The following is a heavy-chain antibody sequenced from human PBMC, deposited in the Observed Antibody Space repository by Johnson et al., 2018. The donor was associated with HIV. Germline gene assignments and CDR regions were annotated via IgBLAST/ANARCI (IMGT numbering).Heavy chain of an antibody. CDR2: IGTAGDT. Sequence: VQLVESGGGLVQPGGSLRLSCAASGFTFSSYDMHWVRQATGKGLEWVSAIGTAGDTYYPGSVKGRFTISRDNAKNSLYLQMNSLRAEDTAVYYCARDPPYGGNPSAFDVWGQGTMVTVSS. CDR1: GFTFSSYD. J-gene: IGHJ3*01. V-gene: IGHV3-13*01. D-gene: IGHD4-23*01. CDR3: ARDPPYGGNPSAFDV.